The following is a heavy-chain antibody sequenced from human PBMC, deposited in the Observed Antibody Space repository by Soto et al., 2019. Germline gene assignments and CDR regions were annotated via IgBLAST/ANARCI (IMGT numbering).Heavy chain of an antibody. CDR2: IWYDGSNK. Sequence: VGSLRLSCAASGFTFSSYGMHWVRQAPGKGLEWVAVIWYDGSNKYYADSVKGRFTISRDNSKNTLYLQMNSLRAEDTAVYYCARDSRITMVRGVLDYWGQGTLVTVSS. CDR1: GFTFSSYG. J-gene: IGHJ4*02. V-gene: IGHV3-33*01. D-gene: IGHD3-10*01. CDR3: ARDSRITMVRGVLDY.